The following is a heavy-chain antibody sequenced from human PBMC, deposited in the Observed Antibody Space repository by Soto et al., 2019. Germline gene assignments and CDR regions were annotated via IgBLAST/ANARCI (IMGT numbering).Heavy chain of an antibody. CDR3: AKDSGRDGYTPFDY. D-gene: IGHD5-12*01. J-gene: IGHJ4*02. V-gene: IGHV3-9*01. CDR2: ITWNSGTI. CDR1: GFTFDDFA. Sequence: EVQLVESGGGLVQPGRSLRLSCAASGFTFDDFAMHWVRQPPGKGLEWVSIITWNSGTIAYADSVKGRFTISRDNAKNSLYLQMNSLRAEDTALYFCAKDSGRDGYTPFDYWGQGPLVTVSS.